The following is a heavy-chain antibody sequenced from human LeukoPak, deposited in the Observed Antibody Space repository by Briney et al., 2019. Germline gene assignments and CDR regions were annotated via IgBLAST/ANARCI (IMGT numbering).Heavy chain of an antibody. CDR2: INHSGST. CDR1: GGSVSSGSYY. D-gene: IGHD2-2*01. V-gene: IGHV4-39*07. J-gene: IGHJ4*02. Sequence: SETLSLTCTVSGGSVSSGSYYWSWIRQPPGKGLEWIGEINHSGSTNYNPSLKSRVTISVDTSKNQFSLKLSSVTAADTAVYYCARGTKPIVVVPAAFDYWGQGTLVTVSS. CDR3: ARGTKPIVVVPAAFDY.